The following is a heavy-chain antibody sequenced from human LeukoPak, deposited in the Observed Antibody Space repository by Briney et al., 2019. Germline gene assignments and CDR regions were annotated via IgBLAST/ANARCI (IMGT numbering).Heavy chain of an antibody. D-gene: IGHD3-10*01. Sequence: AVKVSCKASGGTFRNYAMSWVRQAPGQGLEWMGGIIPMFGTTNYAQKIQGRVTITADESTSTAYMELSSLRSEDTAVYYCARDFPQGVINYWGQGTLVTASS. CDR1: GGTFRNYA. J-gene: IGHJ4*02. CDR2: IIPMFGTT. CDR3: ARDFPQGVINY. V-gene: IGHV1-69*01.